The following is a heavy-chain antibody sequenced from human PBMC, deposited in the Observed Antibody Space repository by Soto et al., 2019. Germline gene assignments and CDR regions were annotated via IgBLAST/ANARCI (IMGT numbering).Heavy chain of an antibody. CDR3: AREGTYDSSGYNYYGMDV. CDR2: IKQDGSEK. V-gene: IGHV3-7*03. Sequence: GESLKISCAASGFTFSSYWMSWVRQAPGKGLEWVANIKQDGSEKYYVDSVKGRFTISRDNAKNSLYLQMNSLRAEDTAVYYCAREGTYDSSGYNYYGMDVWGQGTTVTVSS. CDR1: GFTFSSYW. J-gene: IGHJ6*02. D-gene: IGHD3-22*01.